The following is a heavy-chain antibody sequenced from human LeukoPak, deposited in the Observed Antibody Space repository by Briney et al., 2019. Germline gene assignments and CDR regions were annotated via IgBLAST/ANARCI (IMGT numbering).Heavy chain of an antibody. V-gene: IGHV4-4*07. CDR3: ARAPPKNYDFWSGYHPFDY. Sequence: PSETLSLTCTVSGGSISSYYWSWIRQPAGKGLEWIGRIYTSGSTNYNPSLKSRVTMSVDTSKNQFSLKLSSVTAADTAVYYCARAPPKNYDFWSGYHPFDYWGRGTLVTVSS. CDR2: IYTSGST. CDR1: GGSISSYY. J-gene: IGHJ4*02. D-gene: IGHD3-3*01.